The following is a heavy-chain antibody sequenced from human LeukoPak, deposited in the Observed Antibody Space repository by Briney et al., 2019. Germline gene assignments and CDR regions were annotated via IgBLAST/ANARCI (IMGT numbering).Heavy chain of an antibody. CDR1: GDSNSSGRNY. D-gene: IGHD1-1*01. CDR2: IYSSGNT. CDR3: ARHLSGTTMSHYFDF. J-gene: IGHJ4*02. V-gene: IGHV4-39*01. Sequence: SETLSLTCSVSGDSNSSGRNYWGWIRQSPGKGLEWIASIYSSGNTHSNPSLKSRVSISVDTSENQVSLKLYSVTASDAAIYYCARHLSGTTMSHYFDFWGQGTPVTVSS.